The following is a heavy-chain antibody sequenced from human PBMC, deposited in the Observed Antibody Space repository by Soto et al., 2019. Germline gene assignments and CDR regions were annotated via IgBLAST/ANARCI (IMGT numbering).Heavy chain of an antibody. CDR2: ISGSGSST. V-gene: IGHV3-23*01. CDR3: AKAWGIDY. J-gene: IGHJ4*02. CDR1: GFTFSSYS. Sequence: GSLRLSCAASGFTFSSYSMHWVRQAPGKGLEWVSTISGSGSSTYSADSVKGRFTISRDNSKNTLYLQMNSLRVEDTAIYYCAKAWGIDYWGQGTLVTVSS. D-gene: IGHD7-27*01.